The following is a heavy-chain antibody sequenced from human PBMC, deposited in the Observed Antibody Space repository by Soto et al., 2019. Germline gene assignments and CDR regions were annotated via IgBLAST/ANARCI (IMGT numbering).Heavy chain of an antibody. CDR3: ARGYALYYYYGMDV. D-gene: IGHD5-18*01. CDR2: IYWDDDK. V-gene: IGHV2-5*02. J-gene: IGHJ6*02. CDR1: GFSLSTRGVG. Sequence: QITLKESGPTLVKPTQTLTLTCTFSGFSLSTRGVGVGWIRQPPGKALEWLALIYWDDDKRYSPSLKSRLTTTKDTSKNQVVLTMTNMDPVDTATYYCARGYALYYYYGMDVWGQGTTVTVSS.